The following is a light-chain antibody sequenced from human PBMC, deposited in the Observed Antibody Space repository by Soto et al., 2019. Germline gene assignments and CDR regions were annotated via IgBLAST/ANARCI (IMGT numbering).Light chain of an antibody. CDR1: SSNIGSNT. Sequence: QSVLTQPPSASGTPGQRVTISCSGSSSNIGSNTVNWYQQLPGTAPKLLIYSNSQRPSGVPDRFSGSKSGTSASLAISGLQSEDESLYYCAAWDDSLNGQVFGGGTKLTVL. J-gene: IGLJ2*01. CDR3: AAWDDSLNGQV. V-gene: IGLV1-44*01. CDR2: SNS.